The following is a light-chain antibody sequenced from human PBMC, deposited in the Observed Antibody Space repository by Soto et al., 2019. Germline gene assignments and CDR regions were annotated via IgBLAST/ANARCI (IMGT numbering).Light chain of an antibody. CDR1: QSVSSSY. CDR2: GAS. Sequence: EIVLTQSPGTLSLSPGERATLSCRASQSVSSSYLAWYQQKPGQAPRLLIYGASSRATGIPDRFSGSVSGTDFTLTISRLGPEDCAVYYCQQYGSSPPWPLAPETKLDIK. CDR3: QQYGSSPPWP. V-gene: IGKV3-20*01. J-gene: IGKJ1*01.